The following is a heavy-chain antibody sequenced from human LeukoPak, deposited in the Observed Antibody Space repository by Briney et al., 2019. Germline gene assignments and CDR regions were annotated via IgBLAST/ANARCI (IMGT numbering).Heavy chain of an antibody. CDR2: IYYSGST. J-gene: IGHJ1*01. CDR3: ARHRSGAAAGTHKYFQH. V-gene: IGHV4-39*01. Sequence: SETLSLTYTVSGGSISSSSYYWGWIRQPPGKGLEWIGSIYYSGSTYYNPSLKSRVTISVDTSKNQFSLKLSSVTAADTAVYYCARHRSGAAAGTHKYFQHWGQGTLVTVSS. CDR1: GGSISSSSYY. D-gene: IGHD6-13*01.